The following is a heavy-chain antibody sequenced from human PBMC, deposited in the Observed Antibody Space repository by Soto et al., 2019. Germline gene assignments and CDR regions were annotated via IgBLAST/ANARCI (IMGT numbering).Heavy chain of an antibody. V-gene: IGHV4-34*01. Sequence: SETLSLTCAVYGGSFSGYYWSWIRQPPGKGLEWIGEINHCGSTNYNPSLKSRVTISVDTSKNQFSLKLSSVTAADTAVYYCASGGYYYGSGSFMDVWGKGATVTVSS. CDR1: GGSFSGYY. CDR2: INHCGST. CDR3: ASGGYYYGSGSFMDV. J-gene: IGHJ6*03. D-gene: IGHD3-10*01.